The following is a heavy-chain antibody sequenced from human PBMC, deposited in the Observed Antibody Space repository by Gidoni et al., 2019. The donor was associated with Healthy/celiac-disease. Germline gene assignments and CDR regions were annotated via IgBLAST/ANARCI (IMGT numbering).Heavy chain of an antibody. CDR1: GFTVSSNY. V-gene: IGHV3-53*04. J-gene: IGHJ6*02. D-gene: IGHD1-1*01. CDR3: ARGGLEPRAMDV. CDR2: IYSVGST. Sequence: EVQLVESGGGLVQPGGALRLSCGASGFTVSSNYLSWVSQAPGKGLEWVSVIYSVGSTSYAASVQGRFTISRHNSKNTLYLQMNSLSAEDTAVYYCARGGLEPRAMDVWGQGTTVTVSS.